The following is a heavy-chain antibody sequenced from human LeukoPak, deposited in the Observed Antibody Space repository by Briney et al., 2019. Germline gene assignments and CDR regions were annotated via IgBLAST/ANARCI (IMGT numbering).Heavy chain of an antibody. CDR3: ASTLLGELSFDAFDI. V-gene: IGHV1-69*04. J-gene: IGHJ3*02. CDR2: IIPILGIA. Sequence: ASVKVSCKASGGTFSSYAISWVRQAPGQGLEWMGRIIPILGIANYAQKFQGRVTITADKSTSTAYMELSSLRSEDTAVYYCASTLLGELSFDAFDIWGQGTMVTVSS. CDR1: GGTFSSYA. D-gene: IGHD3-16*02.